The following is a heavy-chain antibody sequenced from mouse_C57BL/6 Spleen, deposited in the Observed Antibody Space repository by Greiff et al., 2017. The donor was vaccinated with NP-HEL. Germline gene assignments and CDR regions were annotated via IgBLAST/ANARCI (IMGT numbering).Heavy chain of an antibody. CDR1: GFTFSNYW. D-gene: IGHD2-1*01. CDR2: IRLKSDNYAT. V-gene: IGHV6-3*01. CDR3: TVIYYGNYDAMDY. Sequence: EVHLVESGGGLVQPGGSMKLSCVASGFTFSNYWMNWVRQSPEKGLEWVAQIRLKSDNYATHYAESVKGRFTISRDDSKSSVYLQMNNLRAEDTGIYYCTVIYYGNYDAMDYWGQGTSVTVSS. J-gene: IGHJ4*01.